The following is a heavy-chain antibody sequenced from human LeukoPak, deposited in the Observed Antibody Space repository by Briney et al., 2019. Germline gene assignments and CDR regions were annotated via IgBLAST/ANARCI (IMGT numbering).Heavy chain of an antibody. J-gene: IGHJ4*02. CDR2: ISYDGSNK. D-gene: IGHD3-22*01. CDR1: GFTFSSYA. Sequence: PGGSLRLSCAASGFTFSSYAMHWVRQAPGKGLEWVAVISYDGSNKYYADSVKGRFTISRDNAKNSLYLQMNSLRAEDTAVFYCARRIYYYDSSGYFDYWGQGTLVTVSS. CDR3: ARRIYYYDSSGYFDY. V-gene: IGHV3-30-3*01.